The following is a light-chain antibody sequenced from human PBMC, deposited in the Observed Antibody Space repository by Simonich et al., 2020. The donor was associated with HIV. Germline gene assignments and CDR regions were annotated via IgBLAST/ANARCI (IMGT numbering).Light chain of an antibody. V-gene: IGKV1-13*02. J-gene: IGKJ5*01. Sequence: AIQLTQSPSSLSASVGDRVTITYRASQGISSALAWYQQKPGNAPKLLIYDASSLESGVPSRFSGSGSGTDFTLTISSLQPEDFATYYCQQFNSYPQTFGQGTRLEIK. CDR3: QQFNSYPQT. CDR1: QGISSA. CDR2: DAS.